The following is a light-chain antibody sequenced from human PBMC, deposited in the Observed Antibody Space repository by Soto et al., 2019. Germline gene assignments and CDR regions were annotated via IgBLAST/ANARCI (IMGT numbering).Light chain of an antibody. CDR1: SSDVGGYNH. Sequence: QSVLTQPASVSGSPGQSVTISCTGTSSDVGGYNHVSWYQQHPGKAPKFMIYDVSNRPSGVSTRFSGSKSVNTASLTISGLQAEDEADYYCSSYTTGSTPVVFGGGTKVTVL. CDR3: SSYTTGSTPVV. J-gene: IGLJ2*01. V-gene: IGLV2-14*01. CDR2: DVS.